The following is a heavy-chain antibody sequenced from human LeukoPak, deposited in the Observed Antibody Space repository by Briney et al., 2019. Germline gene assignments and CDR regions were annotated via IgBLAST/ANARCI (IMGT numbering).Heavy chain of an antibody. J-gene: IGHJ4*02. Sequence: GGSLRLSCAASGFSFSNYWMSWVRQAPGKGLEWVGHAKQDGSETYYVDSVKGRFTVSRDNAENSLYLQMNSLRAEDTAVYFCATGGSTGGRLVYWGQGTLVTVSS. CDR1: GFSFSNYW. CDR3: ATGGSTGGRLVY. V-gene: IGHV3-7*01. CDR2: AKQDGSET. D-gene: IGHD2-8*02.